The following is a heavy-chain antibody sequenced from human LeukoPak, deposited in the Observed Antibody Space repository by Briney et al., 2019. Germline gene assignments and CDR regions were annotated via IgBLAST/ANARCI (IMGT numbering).Heavy chain of an antibody. D-gene: IGHD2-15*01. Sequence: ASVKVSCKVSGYTLTKLSMHWVRQAPGKGLEWMGGFDPEDGETIYAQKFQGRVTMTEDASTDTAYMELSSLRSEDTAVYYCATGYCSGGSCYTSSPDFDYWGQGTLVTVSS. CDR1: GYTLTKLS. V-gene: IGHV1-24*01. J-gene: IGHJ4*02. CDR2: FDPEDGET. CDR3: ATGYCSGGSCYTSSPDFDY.